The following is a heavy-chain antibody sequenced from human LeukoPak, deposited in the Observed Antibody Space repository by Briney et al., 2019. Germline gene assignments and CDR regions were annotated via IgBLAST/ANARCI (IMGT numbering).Heavy chain of an antibody. V-gene: IGHV1-69*05. Sequence: SVKVSCKASGGTFSSYAISWVRQAPGQGLEWMGGIIPIFGTANYAQKFQGRVTMTTDTSTSTAYMELRSLRSDDTAVYYCARGMDGGYSTYFDYWGQGTLVTVSS. J-gene: IGHJ4*02. D-gene: IGHD2-21*01. CDR2: IIPIFGTA. CDR3: ARGMDGGYSTYFDY. CDR1: GGTFSSYA.